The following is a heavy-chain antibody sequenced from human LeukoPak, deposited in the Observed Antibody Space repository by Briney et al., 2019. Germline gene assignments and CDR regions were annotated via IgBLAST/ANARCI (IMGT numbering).Heavy chain of an antibody. CDR1: GGSISSYY. J-gene: IGHJ4*02. V-gene: IGHV4-59*12. Sequence: SETLSLTCTVSGGSISSYYWSWIRQPPGKGLEWIGYIYYSGSTNYNPSLKSRVTISVGTSKNQFSLKLSSVTAADTAVYYCARDRSGSYRGVYWGQGTLVTVSS. CDR2: IYYSGST. CDR3: ARDRSGSYRGVY. D-gene: IGHD3-10*01.